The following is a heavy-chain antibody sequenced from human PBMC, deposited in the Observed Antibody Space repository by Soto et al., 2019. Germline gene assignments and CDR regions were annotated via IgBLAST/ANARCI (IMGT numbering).Heavy chain of an antibody. CDR2: IFFRGST. D-gene: IGHD2-21*02. CDR1: GGSISSGDYY. V-gene: IGHV4-30-4*08. CDR3: ERVVTADEAFDV. J-gene: IGHJ3*01. Sequence: TSETLSLTCSVSGGSISSGDYYWNWIRQPPGKGLEWIGNIFFRGSTHYNPSLESRLSMSVDTSRNQFSLRLTSVTAADTAVYYCERVVTADEAFDVWGQGTMVTVSS.